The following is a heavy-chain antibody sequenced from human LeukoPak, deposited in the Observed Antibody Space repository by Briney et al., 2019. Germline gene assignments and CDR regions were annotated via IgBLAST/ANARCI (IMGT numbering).Heavy chain of an antibody. J-gene: IGHJ5*02. Sequence: PGGSLRLSCAASGFTFSSYGMSWVRQAPGKGLEWVSAVSGSGGSTYYADSVKGRFTISRDNSKNTLYLQMNSLRAEDTAVCYCAKDLSVVVPAANWFDPWGQGTLVTVSS. CDR2: VSGSGGST. V-gene: IGHV3-23*01. CDR3: AKDLSVVVPAANWFDP. CDR1: GFTFSSYG. D-gene: IGHD2-2*01.